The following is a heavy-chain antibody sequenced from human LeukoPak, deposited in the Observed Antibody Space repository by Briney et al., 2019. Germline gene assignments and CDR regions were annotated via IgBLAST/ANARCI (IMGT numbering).Heavy chain of an antibody. V-gene: IGHV3-48*02. Sequence: PGGSLRLSCAASGFTFSSYSMNWVRQAPGKGLEWVSYIGSTSTTIYYADSVKGRFTISRDNAKNSLYLQMNRLRDEDTAVYYCVREGIYGGNSDPGYWGQGTLVTVSS. CDR3: VREGIYGGNSDPGY. CDR2: IGSTSTTI. J-gene: IGHJ4*02. CDR1: GFTFSSYS. D-gene: IGHD4-23*01.